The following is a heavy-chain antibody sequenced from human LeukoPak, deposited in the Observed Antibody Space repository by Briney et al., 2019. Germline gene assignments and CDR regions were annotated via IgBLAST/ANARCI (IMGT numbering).Heavy chain of an antibody. CDR1: GGSISSSSYY. Sequence: SETLSLTCTVSGGSISSSSYYWGWFRQPPGKGLEWFGSIYYSGSTYYNPSLKSRVTISVDTSKNQFSLKLSSVTAADTAVYYCARPHEDDIRDYYYMDVWGKGTTVTVSS. CDR2: IYYSGST. D-gene: IGHD3-9*01. CDR3: ARPHEDDIRDYYYMDV. V-gene: IGHV4-39*01. J-gene: IGHJ6*03.